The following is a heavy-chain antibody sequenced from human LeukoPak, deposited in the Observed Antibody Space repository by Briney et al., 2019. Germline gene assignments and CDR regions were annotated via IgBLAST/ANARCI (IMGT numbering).Heavy chain of an antibody. V-gene: IGHV4-34*01. CDR2: INHSGST. Sequence: PSETLSLTCAVYGESFTGHRWSWIRQPPGRRLEWIGEINHSGSTNYNPSLKSRVTISVDTSKNQFSLKVTSLTAADTAVYYCARVSGLNNFDSWGQGTLVTVSS. J-gene: IGHJ4*02. CDR1: GESFTGHR. D-gene: IGHD1/OR15-1a*01. CDR3: ARVSGLNNFDS.